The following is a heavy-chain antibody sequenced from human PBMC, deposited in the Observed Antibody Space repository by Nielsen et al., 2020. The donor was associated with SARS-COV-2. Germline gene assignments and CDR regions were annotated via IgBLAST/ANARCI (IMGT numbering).Heavy chain of an antibody. CDR3: ARDQGELSFDY. Sequence: SVQVSCLASVYTFPNFYLHWVGQAPGQGLAWMGWISAYNGNTNYAHKLQGRVTITTDTFTSTAYMELRSLKSDDTAVYYHARDQGELSFDYWGQGTLVTVSS. CDR1: VYTFPNFY. J-gene: IGHJ4*02. V-gene: IGHV1-18*04. D-gene: IGHD1-26*01. CDR2: ISAYNGNT.